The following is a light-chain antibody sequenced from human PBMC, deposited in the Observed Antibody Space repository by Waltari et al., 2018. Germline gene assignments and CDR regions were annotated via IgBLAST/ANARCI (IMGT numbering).Light chain of an antibody. CDR3: QHYYGRPPHS. J-gene: IGKJ2*03. CDR2: WAS. Sequence: DIVVTQSPDSLAASLGERATINFKSSQNLLHSNNKNYLAWYQVKPGQPPKLLFSWASVRESGVPDRFSGSGSGTEFTLSISSLQAEDVALYYCQHYYGRPPHSFGRGTKLEIK. V-gene: IGKV4-1*01. CDR1: QNLLHSNNKNY.